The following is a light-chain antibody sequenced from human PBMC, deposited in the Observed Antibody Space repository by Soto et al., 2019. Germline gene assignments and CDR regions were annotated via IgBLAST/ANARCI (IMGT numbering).Light chain of an antibody. CDR1: QSVSNN. J-gene: IGKJ3*01. CDR3: QQYNNWPLT. V-gene: IGKV3-15*01. CDR2: GAS. Sequence: EIVMTQSPATLSVSPGERVTLSCRASQSVSNNLVWHQQKPGQAPRLLIYGASTRATGIPARFSGSGSGTEFTLTISSLQSEDFAVYYCQQYNNWPLTFGPGTKVDIK.